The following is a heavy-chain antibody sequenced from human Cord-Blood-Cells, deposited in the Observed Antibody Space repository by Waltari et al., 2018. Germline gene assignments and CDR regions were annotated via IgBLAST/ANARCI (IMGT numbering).Heavy chain of an antibody. CDR2: IYTSGST. J-gene: IGHJ5*02. CDR3: ARGITMVRGVTGWFDP. V-gene: IGHV4-4*07. CDR1: GGSISSYY. D-gene: IGHD3-10*01. Sequence: QVQLQESGPGLVKPSETLSLTCTVSGGSISSYYWSWIRQPAGKGLEWIGRIYTSGSTNHNPSLKSRVTMSVDTSKNQFSRKLSSVTAADTAVYYWARGITMVRGVTGWFDPWGQGTLVTVSS.